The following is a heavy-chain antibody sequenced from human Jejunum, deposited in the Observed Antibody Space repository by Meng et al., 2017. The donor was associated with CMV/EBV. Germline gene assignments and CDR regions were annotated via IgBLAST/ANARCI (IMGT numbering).Heavy chain of an antibody. Sequence: FTVSSYSMNGVRQAPGKGLEWVSSISRTVGLTYYAGSVKGRFTISRDNGKSSVFLQMDSLRVEDTAVYYCARDPDYSTDWYGGGDFWGQGVLVTVSS. CDR1: FTVSSYS. V-gene: IGHV3-21*06. CDR3: ARDPDYSTDWYGGGDF. D-gene: IGHD4-11*01. CDR2: ISRTVGLT. J-gene: IGHJ4*02.